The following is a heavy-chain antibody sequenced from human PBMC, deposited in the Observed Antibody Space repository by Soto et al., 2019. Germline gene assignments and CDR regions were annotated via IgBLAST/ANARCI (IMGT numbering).Heavy chain of an antibody. D-gene: IGHD1-26*01. CDR2: IYTSGST. CDR1: GGSISSYY. J-gene: IGHJ5*02. V-gene: IGHV4-4*07. CDR3: ARGVVREVGATTHLEP. Sequence: SETLSLTCTVSGGSISSYYWSWIRQSAGKGLEWIGHIYTSGSTNCNPSLKSRVTMSVDTSKNQFSLKLSSVTAADTAVYYCARGVVREVGATTHLEPWGQGTLSPSPQ.